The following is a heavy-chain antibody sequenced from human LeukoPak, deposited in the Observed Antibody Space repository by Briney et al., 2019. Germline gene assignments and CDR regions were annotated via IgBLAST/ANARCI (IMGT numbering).Heavy chain of an antibody. CDR1: GYTFTGYY. CDR2: INPNSGGT. Sequence: ASVKVSCKASGYTFTGYYMHWVRQAPGQGLEWMGWINPNSGGTNYAQKFQGWVTMTRDTSISTAYMELSRLRSDDTAVYYCARDGHRGWWDNWFDPWGQGTLVTVSS. V-gene: IGHV1-2*04. D-gene: IGHD6-19*01. J-gene: IGHJ5*02. CDR3: ARDGHRGWWDNWFDP.